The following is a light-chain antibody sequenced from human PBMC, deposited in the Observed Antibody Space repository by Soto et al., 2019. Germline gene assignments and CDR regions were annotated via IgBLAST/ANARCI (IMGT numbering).Light chain of an antibody. J-gene: IGKJ1*01. Sequence: DIVLTQSPGTLSVSPGERATLSCRASQTISSNYLAWYQQKPGQPPSLLIYGTSSRATGIPDRFSGSGSGTDFTLTISRPEPEDSGIYYCQQYVSWTFGQGTKVEIK. CDR1: QTISSNY. CDR2: GTS. V-gene: IGKV3-20*01. CDR3: QQYVSWT.